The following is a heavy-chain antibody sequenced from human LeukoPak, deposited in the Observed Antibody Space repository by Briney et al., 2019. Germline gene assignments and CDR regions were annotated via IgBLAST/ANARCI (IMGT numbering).Heavy chain of an antibody. Sequence: SQTLSLTCAVSGGSISSGGYSWRWIRQPPGKGLEWIGYIYYSGSTYYNPSLKSRVTISVETSKNQFSLKLKSVTAADTAVYYCARGGYYGSGNDFRFDPWGQGTLVTVSS. CDR1: GGSISSGGYS. CDR2: IYYSGST. V-gene: IGHV4-30-4*07. CDR3: ARGGYYGSGNDFRFDP. D-gene: IGHD3-10*01. J-gene: IGHJ5*02.